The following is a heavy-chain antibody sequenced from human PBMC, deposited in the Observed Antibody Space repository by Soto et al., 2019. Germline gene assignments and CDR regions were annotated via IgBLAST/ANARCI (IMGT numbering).Heavy chain of an antibody. CDR2: IRSNANGYVT. V-gene: IGHV3-73*01. CDR1: GFVFSGST. Sequence: HPGGSLRLACAASGFVFSGSTVHWVRQPSGKGLEWVGHIRSNANGYVTTYAASVKGRFTISRDDSKNTAYLQMDSLRTEDAAVYYCIGSFDPWGQRSLVTVSS. D-gene: IGHD3-10*01. J-gene: IGHJ5*02. CDR3: IGSFDP.